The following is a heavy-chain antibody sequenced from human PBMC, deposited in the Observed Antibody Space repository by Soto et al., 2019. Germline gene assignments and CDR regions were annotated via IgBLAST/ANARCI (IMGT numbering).Heavy chain of an antibody. Sequence: GASVKVSCKASGGTFSSYAISWVRQAPGQGLEWMGGIIPIFGTANYAQKFQGRVTITADESTSTAYMELSSLRSEDTAVYFCSADHPHMAMGWPVWGQGTTVTVSS. CDR3: SADHPHMAMGWPV. CDR1: GGTFSSYA. D-gene: IGHD1-26*01. J-gene: IGHJ6*02. CDR2: IIPIFGTA. V-gene: IGHV1-69*13.